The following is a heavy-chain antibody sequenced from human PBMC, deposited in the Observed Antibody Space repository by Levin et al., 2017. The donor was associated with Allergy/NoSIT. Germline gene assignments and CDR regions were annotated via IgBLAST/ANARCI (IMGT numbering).Heavy chain of an antibody. Sequence: GESLKISCKASGYTFTSYGISWVRQAPGQGLEWMGWISAYNGNTNYAQKLQGRVTMTTDTSTSTAYMELRSLRSDDTAVYYCARDGPGLRYFDWLSYTAYYYYYGMDVWGQGTTVTVSS. CDR3: ARDGPGLRYFDWLSYTAYYYYYGMDV. CDR1: GYTFTSYG. CDR2: ISAYNGNT. D-gene: IGHD3-9*01. J-gene: IGHJ6*02. V-gene: IGHV1-18*01.